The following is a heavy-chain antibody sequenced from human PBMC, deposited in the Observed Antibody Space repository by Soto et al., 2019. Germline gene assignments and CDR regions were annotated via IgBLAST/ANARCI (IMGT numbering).Heavy chain of an antibody. CDR2: INWDGYSI. Sequence: GGALRLSCVASGFNFDDHVMHWVRQVPGKGLEWVGHINWDGYSIGYGGSVRGRFTISRDNAKSTLYLQMNSLRPADTAVYYCARSWSGSTSGRVDVWGQGTTVTVSS. D-gene: IGHD3-3*01. CDR1: GFNFDDHV. J-gene: IGHJ6*02. V-gene: IGHV3-9*01. CDR3: ARSWSGSTSGRVDV.